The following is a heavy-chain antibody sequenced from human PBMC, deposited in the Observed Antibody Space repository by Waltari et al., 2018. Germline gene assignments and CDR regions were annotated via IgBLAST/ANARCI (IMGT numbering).Heavy chain of an antibody. J-gene: IGHJ5*02. CDR2: LYYSVIT. CDR3: ARHWKKSGYRFDP. D-gene: IGHD5-12*01. CDR1: GVSIRGRRSY. Sequence: QLQLQESGPGLVKPSETLSLTCPVSGVSIRGRRSYWGWIRQSPGKGLEWIGSLYYSVITYSNPTLKSRVTISGDTSKNQFSMKLSSVTAADTAVYYCARHWKKSGYRFDPWGQGTLVTVSS. V-gene: IGHV4-39*01.